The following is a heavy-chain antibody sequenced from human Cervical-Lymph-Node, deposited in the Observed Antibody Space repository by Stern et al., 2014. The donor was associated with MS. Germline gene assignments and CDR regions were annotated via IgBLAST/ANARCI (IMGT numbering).Heavy chain of an antibody. V-gene: IGHV3-30*04. CDR2: ISYDGSHK. CDR1: KFTFSNYA. Sequence: VQLEESGGGVVQPGRSLRLSCAASKFTFSNYALHWVRQAPGTGLERVALISYDGSHKYYADSVKGRFTISRDNSKNALYLQMNSLRAEDTALYYCARSIAAAGTRTPFDYWGQGTLVTVSS. CDR3: ARSIAAAGTRTPFDY. J-gene: IGHJ4*02. D-gene: IGHD6-13*01.